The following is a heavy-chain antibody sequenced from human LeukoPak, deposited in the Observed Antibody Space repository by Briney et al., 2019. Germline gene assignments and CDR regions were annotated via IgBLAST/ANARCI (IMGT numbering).Heavy chain of an antibody. D-gene: IGHD2-2*02. V-gene: IGHV3-11*01. Sequence: GGSLRLSCVASGFTFSDYYMSFVRQAPGKGLEWVSYISKTNTTRHYADSVKGRFTISSDNAKNSLYLQMNRLRAEDTAVYYCARRVGVDLGYCGSSGCHNYYYYYMDVWGKGTTVTVSS. J-gene: IGHJ6*03. CDR2: ISKTNTTR. CDR3: ARRVGVDLGYCGSSGCHNYYYYYMDV. CDR1: GFTFSDYY.